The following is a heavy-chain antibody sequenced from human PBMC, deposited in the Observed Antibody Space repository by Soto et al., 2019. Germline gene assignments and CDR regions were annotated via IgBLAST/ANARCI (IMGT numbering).Heavy chain of an antibody. J-gene: IGHJ4*02. Sequence: EVQLVESEGGLVQPGGSLRLSCEASGFIFTTSDMSWVRQAPGKGLEWISSITITGDTTHYADSVKGRFTISRDNSRTTGYLQMNSRRVADTAVYYCAKGGGGDHGYWGQGTLVAVSS. CDR1: GFIFTTSD. CDR3: AKGGGGDHGY. V-gene: IGHV3-23*04. CDR2: ITITGDTT. D-gene: IGHD2-21*02.